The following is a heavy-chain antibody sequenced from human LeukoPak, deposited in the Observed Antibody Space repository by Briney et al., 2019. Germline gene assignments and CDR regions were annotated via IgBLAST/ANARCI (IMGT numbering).Heavy chain of an antibody. D-gene: IGHD4-23*01. Sequence: GRSLRLSCAASGFTFSSYGIHWVRQAPGKGLEWVAVISYDGIKKFYADSVKGRFTISRDNSKNTLYLQMNSLRAEDTAVYYRAKFYYRYGGNSVLSEDTRENLYDIWGQGTMVAVSS. CDR3: AKFYYRYGGNSVLSEDTRENLYDI. J-gene: IGHJ3*02. V-gene: IGHV3-30*18. CDR2: ISYDGIKK. CDR1: GFTFSSYG.